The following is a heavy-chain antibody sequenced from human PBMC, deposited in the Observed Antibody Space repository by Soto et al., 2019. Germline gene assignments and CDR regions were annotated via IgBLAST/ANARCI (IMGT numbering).Heavy chain of an antibody. Sequence: PGGSLRLSCAASGFTFDDYTMHWVRQAPGKGLEWVSLISWDGGSTYYADSVKGRFTISRDSSKNSLYLQMNSLRTEDTALYYCAKAMVSYYYDSSGYYYFAYWGQGTLVTVSS. D-gene: IGHD3-22*01. CDR1: GFTFDDYT. V-gene: IGHV3-43*01. J-gene: IGHJ4*02. CDR2: ISWDGGST. CDR3: AKAMVSYYYDSSGYYYFAY.